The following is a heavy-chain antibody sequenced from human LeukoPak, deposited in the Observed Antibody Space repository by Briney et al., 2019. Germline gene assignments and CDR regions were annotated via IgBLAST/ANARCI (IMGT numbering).Heavy chain of an antibody. J-gene: IGHJ4*02. D-gene: IGHD2-2*01. V-gene: IGHV5-51*01. CDR2: IYPGDSDT. CDR1: GYSFTDYW. Sequence: GESLKISCKTSGYSFTDYWIGWVRQMPGKGLEWMGIIYPGDSDTRYSPSFQGQVTISVDKSISTAYLQWSSLKASDTAMYYCARLSCSSTSCPFDYWGQGTLVTVSS. CDR3: ARLSCSSTSCPFDY.